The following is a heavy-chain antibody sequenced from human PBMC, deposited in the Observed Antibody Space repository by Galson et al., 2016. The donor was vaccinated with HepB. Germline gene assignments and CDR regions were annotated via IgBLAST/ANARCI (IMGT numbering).Heavy chain of an antibody. D-gene: IGHD6-13*01. J-gene: IGHJ4*02. V-gene: IGHV3-30*04. CDR2: ISYEESKK. Sequence: SLRLSCAASGFTFSSYAMHWVRQAPGKGLDWVASISYEESKKYYADSVKGRFTIPRDNSKNTLYRQMNSLRAEDTAVYYCATIGYDSTWSATGVPKFDFWGQGTLVTVSS. CDR3: ATIGYDSTWSATGVPKFDF. CDR1: GFTFSSYA.